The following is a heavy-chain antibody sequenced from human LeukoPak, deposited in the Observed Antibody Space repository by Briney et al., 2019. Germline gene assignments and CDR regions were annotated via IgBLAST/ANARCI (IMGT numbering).Heavy chain of an antibody. CDR2: INPNSGGT. V-gene: IGHV1-2*02. CDR3: ARDLYYDSSGYYAGYFDY. CDR1: GYTFTGYY. D-gene: IGHD3-22*01. J-gene: IGHJ4*02. Sequence: GASVKVSCKAYGYTFTGYYLHWVRQAPGQGLEWMGWINPNSGGTNYAQKFQGRVTMTRDTSISTAYMELSRLRSDDTAVYYCARDLYYDSSGYYAGYFDYWGQGTLVTVSS.